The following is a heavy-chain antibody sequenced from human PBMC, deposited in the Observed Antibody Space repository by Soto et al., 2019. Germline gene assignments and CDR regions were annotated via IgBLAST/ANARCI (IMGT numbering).Heavy chain of an antibody. CDR1: GVSISSHY. Sequence: SETLSLTCTVSGVSISSHYWSWIRQPPGKWLEWIGYINHSGSTNYNPSLKSRVTISVDMSKNQFSLMLSSVTAADTAVYYCARGSVGGNYYGMDVWGQGTTVTV. J-gene: IGHJ6*02. D-gene: IGHD3-16*01. V-gene: IGHV4-59*11. CDR3: ARGSVGGNYYGMDV. CDR2: INHSGST.